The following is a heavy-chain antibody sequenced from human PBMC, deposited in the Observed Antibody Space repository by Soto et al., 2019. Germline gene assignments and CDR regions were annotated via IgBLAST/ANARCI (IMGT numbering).Heavy chain of an antibody. V-gene: IGHV4-38-2*01. CDR2: MYHSGIT. J-gene: IGHJ6*02. CDR1: GYSIRSGYF. D-gene: IGHD6-6*01. CDR3: ARSMYSTSAQLYYGMDV. Sequence: PSETLSLTCAVSGYSIRSGYFWGWIRQPPGKGLEWIGSMYHSGITYYNLSLKSRVTISVDTSKNQLSLKLSSATAADTAVYYCARSMYSTSAQLYYGMDVWAKGPRSPSP.